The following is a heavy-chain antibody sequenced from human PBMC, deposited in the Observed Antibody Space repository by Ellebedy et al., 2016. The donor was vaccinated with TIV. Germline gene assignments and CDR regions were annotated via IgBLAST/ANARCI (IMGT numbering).Heavy chain of an antibody. CDR3: ARGQHFGVVMSPFDI. CDR1: GYTFTGYY. CDR2: INPNSGGT. J-gene: IGHJ3*02. Sequence: ASVKVSCXASGYTFTGYYMHWVRQAPGQGLEWMGWINPNSGGTNYAQKFQGRVTMTRDTSISTAYMELSRLRSDDTAVYYCARGQHFGVVMSPFDIWGQGTMVTVSS. D-gene: IGHD3-3*01. V-gene: IGHV1-2*02.